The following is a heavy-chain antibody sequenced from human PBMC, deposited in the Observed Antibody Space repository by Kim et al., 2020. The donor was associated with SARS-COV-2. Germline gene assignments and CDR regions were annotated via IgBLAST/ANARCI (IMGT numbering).Heavy chain of an antibody. CDR1: GYTFTGYY. CDR3: AREPSSGWSRRYYFDY. V-gene: IGHV1-2*04. Sequence: ASVKVSCKASGYTFTGYYMHWVRQAPGQGLEWMGWINPNSGGTNYAQKFQGWVTMTRDTSISTAYMELSRLRSDDTAVYYCAREPSSGWSRRYYFDYWGQGTLVTVSS. CDR2: INPNSGGT. J-gene: IGHJ4*02. D-gene: IGHD6-19*01.